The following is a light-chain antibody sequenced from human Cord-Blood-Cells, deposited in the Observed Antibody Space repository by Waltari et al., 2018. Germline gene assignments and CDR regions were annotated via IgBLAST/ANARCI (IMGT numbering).Light chain of an antibody. V-gene: IGKV4-1*01. CDR1: QSVLYSSNNKNY. Sequence: DIVMTQSPDSLAVSLGERATINCKSSQSVLYSSNNKNYLAWYQQKPGQPPKLLIYWASTRESGVPDRFSGSGSVTDFTLTSSSLQAEDVAVYYCQQYYSTPFFGPGTKVDIK. CDR2: WAS. CDR3: QQYYSTPF. J-gene: IGKJ3*01.